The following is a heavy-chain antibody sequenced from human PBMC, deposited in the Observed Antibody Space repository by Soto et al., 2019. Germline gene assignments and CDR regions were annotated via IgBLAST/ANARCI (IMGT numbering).Heavy chain of an antibody. D-gene: IGHD3-10*01. J-gene: IGHJ6*02. V-gene: IGHV1-18*01. CDR2: ISAYNGNT. Sequence: ASVKVSCKASGYTFTSYGISWVRQAPGQGLEWMGWISAYNGNTNYAQKLQGRVTITTDTSTSTAYMELRSLRSDDTAVYYCASWFYGMVRGDYYYYGMDVWGQGTAVTVSS. CDR3: ASWFYGMVRGDYYYYGMDV. CDR1: GYTFTSYG.